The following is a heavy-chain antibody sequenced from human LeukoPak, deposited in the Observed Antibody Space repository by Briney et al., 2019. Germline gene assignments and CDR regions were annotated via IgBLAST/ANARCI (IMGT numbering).Heavy chain of an antibody. D-gene: IGHD3-3*01. CDR2: IYCSGST. J-gene: IGHJ5*02. CDR1: GGSIRSCDYY. CDR3: ARDKSGYDNDPCNWFDP. Sequence: SETLSLTCTVSGGSIRSCDYYWSWIRQPPGKGLEWLGYIYCSGSTYSDPSLKSRVTISVDTSKIQFSLKITSVTAADTAVYYCARDKSGYDNDPCNWFDPWGQGTLVTVSS. V-gene: IGHV4-30-4*01.